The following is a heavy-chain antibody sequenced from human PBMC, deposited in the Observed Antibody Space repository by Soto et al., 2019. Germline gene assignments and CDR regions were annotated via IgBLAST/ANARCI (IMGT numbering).Heavy chain of an antibody. CDR2: ISWNSGSI. Sequence: EVQLVESGGGLVQPGRSLRLSCAASGFTFDDYAMHWVRQAPGKGLEWVSGISWNSGSIGYADSVKGRFTISGDNAKNSLYLQMTSRRAEDTALYFCAKDTAGGGAAAAPYGMDVWGQGTTVTVSS. CDR3: AKDTAGGGAAAAPYGMDV. J-gene: IGHJ6*02. V-gene: IGHV3-9*01. D-gene: IGHD6-13*01. CDR1: GFTFDDYA.